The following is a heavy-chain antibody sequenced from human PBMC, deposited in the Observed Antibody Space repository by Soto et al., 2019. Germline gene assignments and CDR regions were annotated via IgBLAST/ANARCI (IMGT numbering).Heavy chain of an antibody. Sequence: QVHMVESGGDVVQPGRSLRLSCKVSGFAFSSFFMHWVRLAPGKGLEWLALISYDGTNIHYADSVKGRFTISRDNSENSLFLQMDSLRPDDTGVYYCAKDGLVVADRSFDFWGQGTLVTVSS. J-gene: IGHJ4*02. CDR2: ISYDGTNI. CDR3: AKDGLVVADRSFDF. D-gene: IGHD6-19*01. CDR1: GFAFSSFF. V-gene: IGHV3-30*18.